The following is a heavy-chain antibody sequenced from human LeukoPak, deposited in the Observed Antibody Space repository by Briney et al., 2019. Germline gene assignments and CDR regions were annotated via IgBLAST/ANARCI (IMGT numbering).Heavy chain of an antibody. D-gene: IGHD3-22*01. V-gene: IGHV3-23*01. Sequence: GGSLRLSCAASGLTFSSYAMSWVRQAPGKGLEWVSAISGSGGSTYYADSVKGRFTISKNNSKNTVYLRMSSLRAEDTAVYYCARDSLNYYDSSGYYSWKGSIDYWGQGTLVTVSS. J-gene: IGHJ4*02. CDR1: GLTFSSYA. CDR2: ISGSGGST. CDR3: ARDSLNYYDSSGYYSWKGSIDY.